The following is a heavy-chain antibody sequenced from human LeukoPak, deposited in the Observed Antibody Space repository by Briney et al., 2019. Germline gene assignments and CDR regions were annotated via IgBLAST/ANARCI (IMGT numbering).Heavy chain of an antibody. V-gene: IGHV3-64D*09. D-gene: IGHD6-13*01. J-gene: IGHJ4*02. CDR2: ISANGGST. Sequence: GGSLRLSCSASGFTFSTYAMQWIRQGPGKGLEYVSGISANGGSTYYAGSVKGRFTISRDNSENTLYLQMGSLRPEDTAVYYCGGSSSWYRLDYWGQGTLVTVSS. CDR3: GGSSSWYRLDY. CDR1: GFTFSTYA.